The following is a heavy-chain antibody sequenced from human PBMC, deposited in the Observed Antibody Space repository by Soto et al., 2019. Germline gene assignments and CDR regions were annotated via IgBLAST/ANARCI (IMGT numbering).Heavy chain of an antibody. D-gene: IGHD1-7*01. J-gene: IGHJ4*02. Sequence: EVQLLESGGGLVQPGGSLRLSCAASGFSFSSYAMSWVRQAPGKGLEWVSVISAGGSSTYYADSVKGRFTISRDNSKNTLYLQINSLRAEDTALYYCAKYPTGTTRNFDCWGQGTLVTVSS. V-gene: IGHV3-23*01. CDR1: GFSFSSYA. CDR2: ISAGGSST. CDR3: AKYPTGTTRNFDC.